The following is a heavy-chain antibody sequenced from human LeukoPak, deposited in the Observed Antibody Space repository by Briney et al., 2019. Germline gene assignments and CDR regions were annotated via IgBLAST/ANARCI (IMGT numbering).Heavy chain of an antibody. D-gene: IGHD3-22*01. CDR1: GFTFDDYA. Sequence: GRSLRLSCAASGFTFDDYAMRWVWQAPGKGLEWVSGISWNSGSIGYADSVKGRFTISRDNAKNSLYLQMNSLRAEDTALYYCAKGTYYYDSSGLFDYWGQGTLVTVSS. CDR2: ISWNSGSI. CDR3: AKGTYYYDSSGLFDY. V-gene: IGHV3-9*01. J-gene: IGHJ4*02.